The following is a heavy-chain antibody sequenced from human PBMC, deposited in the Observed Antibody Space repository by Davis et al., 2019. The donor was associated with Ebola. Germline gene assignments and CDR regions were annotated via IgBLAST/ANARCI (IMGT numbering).Heavy chain of an antibody. Sequence: PGGSLRLSCAASGFTFSSYAMSWVRQAPGKGLEWVSSISTSSSYIYYADSVRGRFTISRDNAKNSLYLQMNSLRPDDTAVYYCASEKEWRVDYWGQGTLVTVSS. CDR2: ISTSSSYI. D-gene: IGHD3-3*01. J-gene: IGHJ4*02. CDR3: ASEKEWRVDY. CDR1: GFTFSSYA. V-gene: IGHV3-21*01.